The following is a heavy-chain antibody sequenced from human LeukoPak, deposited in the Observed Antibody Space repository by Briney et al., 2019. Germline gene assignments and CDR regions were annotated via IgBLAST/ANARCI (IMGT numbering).Heavy chain of an antibody. D-gene: IGHD2-15*01. V-gene: IGHV3-74*01. J-gene: IGHJ5*02. Sequence: PGGSLRLSCAASGFTFSSYWMHWVRQAPGKGLVWVSRINSDGSSTNYADSVKGRFTISRDNAKNTLYLQMNSLRAEDTAVYYCARESGRYNWFDPWGQGTLVTVSS. CDR1: GFTFSSYW. CDR3: ARESGRYNWFDP. CDR2: INSDGSST.